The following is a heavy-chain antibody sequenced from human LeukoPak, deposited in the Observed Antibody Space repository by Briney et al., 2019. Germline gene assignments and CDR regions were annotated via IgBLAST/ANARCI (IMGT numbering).Heavy chain of an antibody. CDR3: ASPTMIPAPQGAFDI. J-gene: IGHJ3*02. CDR1: GYTFTGYY. V-gene: IGHV1-2*02. CDR2: INPNSGGT. Sequence: ASVKVSCKASGYTFTGYYMHWVRQAPGQGLEWMGWINPNSGGTNYAQKFQGRVTMTRDTSISTAYMELSRLRSDDTAVYYCASPTMIPAPQGAFDIWGQGTMVTVSS. D-gene: IGHD3-22*01.